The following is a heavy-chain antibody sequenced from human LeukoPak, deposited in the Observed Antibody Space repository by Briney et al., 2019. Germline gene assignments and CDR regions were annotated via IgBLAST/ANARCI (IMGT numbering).Heavy chain of an antibody. J-gene: IGHJ5*02. D-gene: IGHD5-18*01. Sequence: SETLSLTCAVYGGSFSGYYWTWIRQSPEKGLERIAEINHSGSTYYTPSLKSRVSISIDTSKNQSSLKLTSVTAADTAVYYCARGLGTAIVSWVAANNWFDPWGQGTLVTVPS. CDR1: GGSFSGYY. V-gene: IGHV4-34*01. CDR3: ARGLGTAIVSWVAANNWFDP. CDR2: INHSGST.